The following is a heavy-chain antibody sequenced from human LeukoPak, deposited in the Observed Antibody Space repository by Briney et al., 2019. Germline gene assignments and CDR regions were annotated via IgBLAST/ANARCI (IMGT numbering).Heavy chain of an antibody. CDR2: IRYDGSNK. J-gene: IGHJ2*01. D-gene: IGHD3-22*01. V-gene: IGHV3-30*02. CDR1: GFIFSSHG. Sequence: GGSLRLSCAASGFIFSSHGMHWVRQAPGKGLEWVAFIRYDGSNKYYADSVKGRFTISRDNSKNTLYLQMNSLRAEDTAVYYCAKATGSPLYDSSDWYFDLWGRGTLVTVSS. CDR3: AKATGSPLYDSSDWYFDL.